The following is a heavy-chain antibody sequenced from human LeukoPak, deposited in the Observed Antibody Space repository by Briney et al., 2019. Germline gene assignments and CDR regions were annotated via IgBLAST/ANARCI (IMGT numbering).Heavy chain of an antibody. J-gene: IGHJ4*02. CDR2: IASSGTTI. CDR1: GFPFSFYE. Sequence: GGSLRLSCAVSGFPFSFYEMNWVRQAPGKGLEWVSNIASSGTTIYYADSVRGRFSISRANAKSSLYLQMSSLRVEDTAVYYCALLAVASDFDYWGQGALVTVSS. V-gene: IGHV3-48*03. CDR3: ALLAVASDFDY. D-gene: IGHD6-19*01.